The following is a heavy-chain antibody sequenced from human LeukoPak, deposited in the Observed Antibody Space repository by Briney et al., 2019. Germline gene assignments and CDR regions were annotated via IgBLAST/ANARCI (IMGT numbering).Heavy chain of an antibody. CDR3: ARARLLYCTNGVCYMSPFDY. Sequence: GASVKVSCKASGYTFTGYYMHWVRQAPGQGLEWMGWINPNSGGTNYAQKFQGRVTMTGDTSISTACMELSRLRSDDTAVYYCARARLLYCTNGVCYMSPFDYWGQGTLVTVSS. CDR1: GYTFTGYY. CDR2: INPNSGGT. J-gene: IGHJ4*02. D-gene: IGHD2-8*01. V-gene: IGHV1-2*02.